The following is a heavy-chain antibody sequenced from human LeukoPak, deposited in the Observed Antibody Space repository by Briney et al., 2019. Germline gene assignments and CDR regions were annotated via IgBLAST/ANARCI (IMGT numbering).Heavy chain of an antibody. V-gene: IGHV5-51*01. CDR1: GYTFTNYW. CDR2: IFPGDSDT. J-gene: IGHJ4*02. D-gene: IGHD3-10*01. CDR3: ATGNYASGNYYNVAFDY. Sequence: GESLKISCTCSGYTFTNYWIGWVRQMPGKGLECMGIIFPGDSDTKYRPSFQGQVTVSADKSISTAYLQWSSLKASDTAMYYCATGNYASGNYYNVAFDYWGQGTLVTVSS.